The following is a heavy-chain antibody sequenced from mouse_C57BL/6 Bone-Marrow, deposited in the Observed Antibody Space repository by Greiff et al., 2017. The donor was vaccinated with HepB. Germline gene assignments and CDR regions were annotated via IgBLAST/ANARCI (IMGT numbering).Heavy chain of an antibody. Sequence: QVQLQQSGAELVKPGASVKLSCKASGYTFTEYTIHWVKQRSGQGLEWIGWFYPGSGSIKYNETFKDKATLTAEKSSSTVSMELSRLTSEYSAVYFCAIHEDELRFLWFAYWGQGTLVTVSA. D-gene: IGHD3-2*02. V-gene: IGHV1-62-2*01. CDR1: GYTFTEYT. J-gene: IGHJ3*01. CDR2: FYPGSGSI. CDR3: AIHEDELRFLWFAY.